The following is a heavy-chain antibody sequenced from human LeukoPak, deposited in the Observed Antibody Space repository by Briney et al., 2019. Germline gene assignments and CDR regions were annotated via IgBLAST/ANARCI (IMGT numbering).Heavy chain of an antibody. CDR2: FSGSGGST. Sequence: GGTLRLSCAASGFTFSSYGMSWVRQAPGKGLEWVSSFSGSGGSTYYADSVKGRFTISRDNSKNTLYLQMISLRAEDTAVYYCAKSGYNRFDYWGQGTLVTVSS. CDR1: GFTFSSYG. CDR3: AKSGYNRFDY. J-gene: IGHJ4*02. V-gene: IGHV3-23*01. D-gene: IGHD5-24*01.